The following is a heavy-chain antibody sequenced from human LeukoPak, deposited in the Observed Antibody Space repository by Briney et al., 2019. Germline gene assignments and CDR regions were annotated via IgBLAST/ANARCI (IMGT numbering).Heavy chain of an antibody. Sequence: GGSLRLSCAASGFTFSSYWMSWVRQAPGKGLEWVANIKQDGSEKCYVDSVKGRFTISRDNAKNSLYLQMNSLGAEDTAVYYCARVQQAPPKYYDFWSGYQPPDWFDPWGQGTLVTVSS. V-gene: IGHV3-7*03. CDR2: IKQDGSEK. CDR3: ARVQQAPPKYYDFWSGYQPPDWFDP. D-gene: IGHD3-3*01. CDR1: GFTFSSYW. J-gene: IGHJ5*02.